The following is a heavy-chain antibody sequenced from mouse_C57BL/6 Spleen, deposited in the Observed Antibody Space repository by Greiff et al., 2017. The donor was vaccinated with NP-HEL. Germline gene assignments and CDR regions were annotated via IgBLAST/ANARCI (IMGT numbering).Heavy chain of an antibody. D-gene: IGHD1-1*01. CDR3: ARQGIRITTVVVSPFDY. CDR2: ISGGGGNT. CDR1: GFTFSSYT. J-gene: IGHJ2*01. V-gene: IGHV5-9*01. Sequence: DVKLVESGGGLVKPGGSLKLSCAASGFTFSSYTMSWVRQTPEKRLEWVATISGGGGNTYYPDSVKGRFTISRDNAKNTLYLQMSSLRSEDTALYYCARQGIRITTVVVSPFDYWGQGTTLTVSS.